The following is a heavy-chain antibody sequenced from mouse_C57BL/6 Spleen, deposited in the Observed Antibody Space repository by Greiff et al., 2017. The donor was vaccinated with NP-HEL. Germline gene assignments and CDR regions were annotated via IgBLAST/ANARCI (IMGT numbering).Heavy chain of an antibody. CDR2: IDPEDGET. CDR3: AREPIYGSSSLYAMDY. J-gene: IGHJ4*01. D-gene: IGHD1-1*01. V-gene: IGHV14-2*01. CDR1: GFNIKDYY. Sequence: EVQVVESGAELVKPGASVKLSCTASGFNIKDYYMHWVKQRTEQGLEWIGRIDPEDGETKYAPKFQGKATITADTSSNTAYLQLSSLTSEDTAVYYCAREPIYGSSSLYAMDYWGQGTSVTVSS.